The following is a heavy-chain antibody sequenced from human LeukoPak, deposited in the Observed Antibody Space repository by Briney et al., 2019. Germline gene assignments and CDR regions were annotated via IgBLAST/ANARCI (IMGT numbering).Heavy chain of an antibody. Sequence: ASVMVSCKASGYSFSDYSMHWVRQAPGQGLEWMGRINSNSGGTSYAQNFQGRVTMTRDTSINTAYMELSGLTSDDTAMYHCARGGSGSGYLYYFDYWGQGTLVSVPS. CDR3: ARGGSGSGYLYYFDY. CDR1: GYSFSDYS. CDR2: INSNSGGT. V-gene: IGHV1-2*06. D-gene: IGHD3-10*01. J-gene: IGHJ4*02.